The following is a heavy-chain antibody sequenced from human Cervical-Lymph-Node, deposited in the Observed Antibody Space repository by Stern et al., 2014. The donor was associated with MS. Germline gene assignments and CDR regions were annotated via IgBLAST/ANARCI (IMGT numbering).Heavy chain of an antibody. Sequence: VQLVESGAEVKKPGSSVNVSCKASGGTFSSSYAVSWVRQAPGQGLEWMGRLIPMIGLANYAQKFQTRFTITADKSSSTVYMKLSSLTSEDTALYYCARGIVTNRPAATLHNLFDPWGQGTLVTVSS. J-gene: IGHJ5*02. V-gene: IGHV1-69*09. D-gene: IGHD2-15*01. CDR3: ARGIVTNRPAATLHNLFDP. CDR1: GGTFSSSYA. CDR2: LIPMIGLA.